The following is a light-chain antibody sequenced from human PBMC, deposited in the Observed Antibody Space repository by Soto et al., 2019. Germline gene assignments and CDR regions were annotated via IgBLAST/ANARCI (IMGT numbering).Light chain of an antibody. CDR3: QQYYNWHPIT. Sequence: EILMTQSPATLSVSPGERATLSCGASQSVSSNLAWYQQKPGQAPRLLIYGASTRATGIPARFSGSGSGTEFTLTISSLQSEDFAVYCCQQYYNWHPITFGQGTRLEIK. J-gene: IGKJ5*01. V-gene: IGKV3-15*01. CDR2: GAS. CDR1: QSVSSN.